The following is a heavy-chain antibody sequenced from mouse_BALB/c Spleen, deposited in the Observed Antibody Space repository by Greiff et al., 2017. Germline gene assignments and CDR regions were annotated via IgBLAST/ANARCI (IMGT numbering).Heavy chain of an antibody. CDR3: ARGGGLLLYAMDY. D-gene: IGHD2-3*01. CDR1: GFTFSSFG. V-gene: IGHV5-17*02. CDR2: ISSGSSTI. Sequence: EVQVVESGGGLVQPGGSRKLSCAASGFTFSSFGMHWVRQAPEKGLEWVAYISSGSSTIYYADTVKGRFTISRDNPKNTLFLQMTSLRSEDTAMYYCARGGGLLLYAMDYWGQGTSVTVSS. J-gene: IGHJ4*01.